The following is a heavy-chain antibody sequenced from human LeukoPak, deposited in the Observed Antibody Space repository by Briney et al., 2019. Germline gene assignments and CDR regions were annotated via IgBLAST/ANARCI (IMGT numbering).Heavy chain of an antibody. CDR1: GGSFSGYY. D-gene: IGHD6-19*01. V-gene: IGHV4-34*01. Sequence: SETLSLTCAVYGGSFSGYYWSWIRQPPGKGLEWIGEINHSGSTNYNPFLKSRVTISVDTSKNQFSLKLSSVTAADTAVYYCARGQAVFDYWGQGTLVTVSS. CDR3: ARGQAVFDY. J-gene: IGHJ4*02. CDR2: INHSGST.